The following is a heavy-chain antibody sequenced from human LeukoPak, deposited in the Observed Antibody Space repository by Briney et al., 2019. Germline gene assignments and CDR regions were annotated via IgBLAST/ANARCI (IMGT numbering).Heavy chain of an antibody. J-gene: IGHJ4*02. Sequence: GASVKVSCKASGYTFTNYYTHWVRQAPGQGLEWMAIINCNTDDITYAQEFQGGVTLSRDTSTSTVYMELSSLRSEDTAVYYCVREVFSNFDYWGQGTLVTVSS. CDR2: INCNTDDI. V-gene: IGHV1-46*01. CDR3: VREVFSNFDY. D-gene: IGHD1-14*01. CDR1: GYTFTNYY.